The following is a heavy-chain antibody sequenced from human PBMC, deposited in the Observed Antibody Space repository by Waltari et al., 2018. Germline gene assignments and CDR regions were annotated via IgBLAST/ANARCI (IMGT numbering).Heavy chain of an antibody. Sequence: QVQLQQWGAGLLKPSETLSLTCAVYGGSFSGYYWRWIRQPRGKGLDWIRENNHRGSTIYTPALMSLGTISIDTSKNQFSLKLSCVTAADTAVYYRARRGSSSWDYRSYFYYWGQGTLVTVSS. D-gene: IGHD6-13*01. V-gene: IGHV4-34*01. CDR1: GGSFSGYY. CDR3: ARRGSSSWDYRSYFYY. CDR2: NNHRGST. J-gene: IGHJ4*02.